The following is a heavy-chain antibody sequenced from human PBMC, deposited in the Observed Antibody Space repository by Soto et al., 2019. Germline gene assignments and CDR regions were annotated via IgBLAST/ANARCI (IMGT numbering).Heavy chain of an antibody. CDR1: GFSLTTRGVG. Sequence: QITLKESGPTLVKPTQTLTLTCTFSGFSLTTRGVGVGWIRQPPGKALECLALIYWYDDKRYSPSLQSRLSITKDTSKNQVVLTMTNVDPVDTATYYCAHIPNYYQYDWFDTWGQGTLVSVSS. J-gene: IGHJ5*02. V-gene: IGHV2-5*01. CDR3: AHIPNYYQYDWFDT. CDR2: IYWYDDK. D-gene: IGHD3-16*01.